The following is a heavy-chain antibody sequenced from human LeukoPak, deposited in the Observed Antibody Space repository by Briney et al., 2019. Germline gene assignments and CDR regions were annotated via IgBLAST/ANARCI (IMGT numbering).Heavy chain of an antibody. CDR2: IKQDGSEK. D-gene: IGHD6-19*01. Sequence: GGSLRLSCAASGFTFSSYWMSWVRQAPGKGLEWVANIKQDGSEKYYVDSVKGRFTISRDNAKKSLCLQMNSLRAEDTAVYYCARRKIAIAVAAYYFDSWGQGTLVTVSS. CDR1: GFTFSSYW. CDR3: ARRKIAIAVAAYYFDS. J-gene: IGHJ4*02. V-gene: IGHV3-7*03.